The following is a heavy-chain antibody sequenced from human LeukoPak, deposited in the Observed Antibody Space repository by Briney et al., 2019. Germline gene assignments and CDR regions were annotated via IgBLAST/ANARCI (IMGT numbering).Heavy chain of an antibody. D-gene: IGHD3-16*01. Sequence: PGGSLRLSCAASGFTFSTSWMTWVRQAPGMGLEWVASIKPDGSQRDYVDSVKGRFTISRDNAQNSLYLQMNSLRVEDTAVYYCARDDASSSFTYWGQGALVTVSS. CDR1: GFTFSTSW. J-gene: IGHJ4*02. CDR2: IKPDGSQR. CDR3: ARDDASSSFTY. V-gene: IGHV3-7*01.